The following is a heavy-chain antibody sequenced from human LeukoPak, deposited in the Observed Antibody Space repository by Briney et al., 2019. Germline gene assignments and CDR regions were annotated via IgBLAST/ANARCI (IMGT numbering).Heavy chain of an antibody. CDR3: ARAGDRDDYVWGSYRPSFDY. CDR1: GYTFTGYY. D-gene: IGHD3-16*02. V-gene: IGHV1-2*02. J-gene: IGHJ4*02. CDR2: INPNSGGT. Sequence: ASVKVSCKASGYTFTGYYMHWERQAPGQGIEWMGWINPNSGGTNYAQKFQGRVTMTRDTSISTAYMELSRLRSDETAVYYCARAGDRDDYVWGSYRPSFDYWGQGTLVTVSS.